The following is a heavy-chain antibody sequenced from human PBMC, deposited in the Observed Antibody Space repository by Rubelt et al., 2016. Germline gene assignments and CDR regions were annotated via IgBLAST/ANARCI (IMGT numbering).Heavy chain of an antibody. J-gene: IGHJ4*02. D-gene: IGHD6-19*01. CDR2: MYHSGRT. CDR3: ARETGDTSGWYRDH. V-gene: IGHV4-38-2*02. CDR1: ASSISSGYY. Sequence: QVQLRESGPGLVRPSETLSLTCIVSASSISSGYYWGWVRQSPGKGLEWMGSMYHSGRTSSNPSLPTRVNISQDMSKNQYSRNVGSRTAADPSVYYCARETGDTSGWYRDHWGQGTLVTVSS.